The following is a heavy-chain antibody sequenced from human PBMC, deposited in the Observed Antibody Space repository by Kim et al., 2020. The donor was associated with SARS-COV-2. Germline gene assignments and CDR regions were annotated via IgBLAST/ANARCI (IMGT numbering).Heavy chain of an antibody. Sequence: NYPPSLKSRVTMSVDTARNQFTLKVTSVTAADTAVYYCARGSVGIRFEPWGQGTLVTVSS. V-gene: IGHV4-4*07. J-gene: IGHJ5*01. D-gene: IGHD6-13*01. CDR3: ARGSVGIRFEP.